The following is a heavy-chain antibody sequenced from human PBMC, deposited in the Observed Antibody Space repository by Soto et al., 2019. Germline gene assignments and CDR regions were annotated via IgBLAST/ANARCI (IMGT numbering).Heavy chain of an antibody. D-gene: IGHD2-21*02. V-gene: IGHV6-1*01. CDR1: EDSVSSNSAA. CDR2: TYYRSKWYN. J-gene: IGHJ3*02. CDR3: ARAVGDNAFDI. Sequence: QVQLQQSGPGLVKPSQTLSLTCAISEDSVSSNSAAWSWIRQSPSRGLEWLGRTYYRSKWYNDYAVSVKSQITINTDTSKNQFSLQLNSVTAEDSAVYYCARAVGDNAFDIWGQGTMVTVSS.